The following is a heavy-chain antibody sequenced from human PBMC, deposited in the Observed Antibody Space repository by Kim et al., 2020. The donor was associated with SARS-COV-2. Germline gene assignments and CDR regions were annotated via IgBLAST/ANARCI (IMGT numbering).Heavy chain of an antibody. Sequence: GGSLRLSCAASGFTFDDYAMHWVRQAPGKGLEWVSGVSWNSGRLGYADSVKGRFTISRDNAKNSLYLQMNSLRAEDTALYYCAKTFSGTYARGAFDIWGQGTMVTVSS. D-gene: IGHD1-26*01. J-gene: IGHJ3*02. CDR2: VSWNSGRL. CDR3: AKTFSGTYARGAFDI. CDR1: GFTFDDYA. V-gene: IGHV3-9*01.